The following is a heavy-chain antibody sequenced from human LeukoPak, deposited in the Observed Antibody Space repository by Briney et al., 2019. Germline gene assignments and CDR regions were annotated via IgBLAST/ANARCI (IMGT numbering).Heavy chain of an antibody. CDR3: TRGAGWLIDY. J-gene: IGHJ4*02. CDR1: DDSISDYY. D-gene: IGHD3-16*01. CDR2: FHNSGTS. V-gene: IGHV4-59*01. Sequence: SETLSLTCTVSDDSISDYYRGWIRQPPGKGQEWIGYFHNSGTSTYNPSLKSRVTISADTSKNQFSLKLNSLTTADTAVYYCTRGAGWLIDYWGQGILVTVSP.